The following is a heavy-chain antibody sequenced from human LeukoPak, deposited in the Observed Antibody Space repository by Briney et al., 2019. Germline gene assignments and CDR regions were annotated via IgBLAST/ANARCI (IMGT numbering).Heavy chain of an antibody. V-gene: IGHV4-4*02. J-gene: IGHJ4*02. CDR2: IYHSGST. CDR1: GFTVSGNY. Sequence: KTGGSLRLSCAVSGFTVSGNYMSWVRHAPGKGLEWIGEIYHSGSTNYNPSLKSRVTISVDKSKNQFSLKLSSVTAADTAVYYCARDGRGPTRESLDYWGQGTLVTVSS. CDR3: ARDGRGPTRESLDY. D-gene: IGHD3-10*01.